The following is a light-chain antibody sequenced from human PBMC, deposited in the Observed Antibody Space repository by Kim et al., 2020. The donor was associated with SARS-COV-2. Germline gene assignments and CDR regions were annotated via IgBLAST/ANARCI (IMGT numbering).Light chain of an antibody. J-gene: IGKJ1*01. CDR2: DAS. CDR1: QSISSW. CDR3: QQYNSYWT. V-gene: IGKV1-5*01. Sequence: SASVVDRVTITCRASQSISSWLAWYQQKPGKAPNLLIYDASSLERGVPSRFSGSGSGTEFTLTISSLQPDDFATYYCQQYNSYWTFGQGTKVDIK.